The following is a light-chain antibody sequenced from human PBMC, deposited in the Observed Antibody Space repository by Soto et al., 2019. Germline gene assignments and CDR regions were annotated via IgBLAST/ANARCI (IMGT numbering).Light chain of an antibody. Sequence: AIQMTQSPSSLSASVGDRVTITCRASQDIRNDLGWYQQKPGKNPKLLIFAASSLQSGVPSRFSGSGSGTDFTITLSSLQPEDFETYYCLQDFNYPWTFGQGTKVEIE. CDR2: AAS. CDR3: LQDFNYPWT. V-gene: IGKV1-6*01. CDR1: QDIRND. J-gene: IGKJ1*01.